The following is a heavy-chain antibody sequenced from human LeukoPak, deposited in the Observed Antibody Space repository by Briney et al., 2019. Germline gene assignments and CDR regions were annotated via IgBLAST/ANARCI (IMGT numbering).Heavy chain of an antibody. CDR2: ISSGSSYI. CDR1: GFTFSSYS. D-gene: IGHD6-6*01. Sequence: GGSLRLSCAASGFTFSSYSMNWVRQAPGKGLEWVSSISSGSSYIYYADSVKGRFTISRDNAKNSLYLQMNSLRAEDTAVYYCARGSDSSSSFGDYWGQGTLVTVSS. CDR3: ARGSDSSSSFGDY. V-gene: IGHV3-21*01. J-gene: IGHJ4*02.